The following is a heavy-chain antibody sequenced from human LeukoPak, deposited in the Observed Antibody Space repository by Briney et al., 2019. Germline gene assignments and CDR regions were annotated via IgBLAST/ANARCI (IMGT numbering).Heavy chain of an antibody. CDR1: AFTFSGYA. J-gene: IGHJ4*02. D-gene: IGHD3-22*01. CDR2: ISGRGDST. V-gene: IGHV3-23*01. CDR3: ARVEWHYDSSGYYLF. Sequence: GGSLRLSCAASAFTFSGYAMSWVRQAPGKGLEWVSAISGRGDSTYYADSVKGRFTISRDNAKNSLYLQMNSLRAEDTAVYYCARVEWHYDSSGYYLFGGQGTLVTVSS.